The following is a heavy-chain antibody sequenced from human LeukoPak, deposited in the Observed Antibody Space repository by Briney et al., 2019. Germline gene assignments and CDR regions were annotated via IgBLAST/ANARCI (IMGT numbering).Heavy chain of an antibody. Sequence: PGGSLRLSCAASGFTFSSYGMHWVRQVPGRGLEWVAVISYDGSNKYYADSVKGRFTISRDNSKNTVYLQMNSLRAEDTAVYYCAKEIYYGPGSFPDYWGQGTLVTVSS. CDR3: AKEIYYGPGSFPDY. CDR2: ISYDGSNK. V-gene: IGHV3-30*18. D-gene: IGHD3-10*01. J-gene: IGHJ4*02. CDR1: GFTFSSYG.